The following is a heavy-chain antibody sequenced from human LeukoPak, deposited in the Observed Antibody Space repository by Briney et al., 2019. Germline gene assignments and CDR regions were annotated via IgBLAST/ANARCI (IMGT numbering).Heavy chain of an antibody. D-gene: IGHD3-10*01. CDR3: AKDNGFGELLYLMDV. CDR2: ISWNSGSI. V-gene: IGHV3-9*01. J-gene: IGHJ6*03. Sequence: PGGSLRPSCAASGFTFDDYAMHWARQAPGKGLEWVSGISWNSGSIGYADSVKGRFTISRDNAKNSLYLQMNSLRAEDTALYYCAKDNGFGELLYLMDVWGKGTTVTVSS. CDR1: GFTFDDYA.